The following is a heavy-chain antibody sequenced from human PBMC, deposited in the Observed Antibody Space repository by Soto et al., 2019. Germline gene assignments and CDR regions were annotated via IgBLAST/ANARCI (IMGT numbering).Heavy chain of an antibody. CDR2: IANNGNKK. J-gene: IGHJ5*02. CDR3: ATTTVVAAAGFDP. Sequence: QVHLVESGGGVVQPGKSLRLSCGASGFNFTNYGMQWVRQAPGKGLEWVAIIANNGNKKFYSDSVKGRFTVSRDNSENTLFLQMNSISPEDTAVYYCATTTVVAAAGFDPWGHGTRVIVSS. V-gene: IGHV3-30*03. CDR1: GFNFTNYG. D-gene: IGHD2-15*01.